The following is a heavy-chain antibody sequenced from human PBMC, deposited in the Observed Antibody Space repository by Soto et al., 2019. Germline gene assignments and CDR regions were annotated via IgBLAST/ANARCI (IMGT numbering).Heavy chain of an antibody. V-gene: IGHV5-51*01. Sequence: PGESLKISCKGSGYSFTSYWIGWVRQMPGKGLEWMGIIYPGDSDTRYSPSFQGQVTISADKSISTAYLQWSSLKASDTAMYYCERHGQSSSWYRGYASGIWGQGTMVTGSS. CDR1: GYSFTSYW. CDR2: IYPGDSDT. CDR3: ERHGQSSSWYRGYASGI. J-gene: IGHJ3*02. D-gene: IGHD6-13*01.